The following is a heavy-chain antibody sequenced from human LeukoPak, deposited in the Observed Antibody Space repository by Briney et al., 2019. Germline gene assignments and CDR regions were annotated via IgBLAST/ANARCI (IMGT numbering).Heavy chain of an antibody. CDR1: GFIFSSYA. Sequence: GGSLRLSCAASGFIFSSYAMSCVRHAPGKGLEWVSAISGSGSSTYYADSVKGRFTISRDNSKNALYLQMNSRRAEDTAVYYCAKMEMSSSGWFGIWGQGTLVTVSS. V-gene: IGHV3-23*01. CDR2: ISGSGSST. CDR3: AKMEMSSSGWFGI. D-gene: IGHD6-19*01. J-gene: IGHJ4*02.